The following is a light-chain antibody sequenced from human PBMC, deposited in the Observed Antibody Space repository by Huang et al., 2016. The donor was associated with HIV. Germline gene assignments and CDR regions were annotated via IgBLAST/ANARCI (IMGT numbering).Light chain of an antibody. CDR1: QSVSSN. V-gene: IGKV3-15*01. CDR3: QQYNNWPPLPGRNPLT. Sequence: EIVMTRSPATLSVSPGERATISCSASQSVSSNLAGYQEKPGHAPRLRIYGGSTRATDIPARFSGRGSEKEFTLTISSLKSEDFAVYYCQQYNNWPPLPGRNPLTFGQGTRLEIK. J-gene: IGKJ5*01. CDR2: GGS.